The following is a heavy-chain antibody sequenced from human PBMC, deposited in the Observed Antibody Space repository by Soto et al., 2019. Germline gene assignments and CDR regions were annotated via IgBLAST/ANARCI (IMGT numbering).Heavy chain of an antibody. J-gene: IGHJ5*02. D-gene: IGHD3-22*01. CDR1: GFSFTTYG. V-gene: IGHV3-23*01. Sequence: PGGSLRLSCAASGFSFTTYGMSWVRQAPGKGLEWVSDISSTGLYTYLADSVKGRFTISRDNSKNTLYLQMNSLRVDDTAVYFCTKSGLFEKNWFDPWGQGTLVTVSS. CDR3: TKSGLFEKNWFDP. CDR2: ISSTGLYT.